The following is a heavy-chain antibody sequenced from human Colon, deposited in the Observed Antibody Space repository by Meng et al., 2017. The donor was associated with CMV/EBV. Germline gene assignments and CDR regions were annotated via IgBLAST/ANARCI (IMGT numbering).Heavy chain of an antibody. V-gene: IGHV1-58*01. CDR2: VVLVSGNT. CDR3: VGGDGPNKYFTF. D-gene: IGHD2-21*02. Sequence: SVTVSCKASGFTFSTLQWVRQPRGQRPEWIGWVVLVSGNTHFAQEFRGRATISWDMSTSTSHMELSTLRSDDTAVYYCVGGDGPNKYFTFWGQGTLVTVSS. CDR1: GFTFST. J-gene: IGHJ4*02.